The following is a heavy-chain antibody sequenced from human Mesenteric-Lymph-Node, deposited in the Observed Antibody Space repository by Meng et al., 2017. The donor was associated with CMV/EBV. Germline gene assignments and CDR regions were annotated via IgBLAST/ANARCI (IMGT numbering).Heavy chain of an antibody. J-gene: IGHJ4*02. CDR3: TRLPLIPAAIEGAFDY. V-gene: IGHV3-48*03. CDR1: GFTFSSYE. D-gene: IGHD1-26*01. Sequence: GGSLRLSCAASGFTFSSYEMNWVRQAPGKGLEWVSYISSTGGSTIYYADSVKGRFTISRDNAKNSLYLQMNGLRAEDTAVYYCTRLPLIPAAIEGAFDYWGQGTLVTVSS. CDR2: ISSTGGSTI.